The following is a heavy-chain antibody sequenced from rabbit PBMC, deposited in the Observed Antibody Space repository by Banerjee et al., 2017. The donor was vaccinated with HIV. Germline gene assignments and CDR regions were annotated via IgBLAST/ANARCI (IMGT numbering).Heavy chain of an antibody. CDR1: GFSFSSGYD. J-gene: IGHJ4*01. CDR2: IYAGGNDNT. CDR3: ARSAGYAMYGYAYFRL. V-gene: IGHV1S45*01. D-gene: IGHD6-1*01. Sequence: QEQLEESGGDLVKPEGSLALTCKASGFSFSSGYDMCWVRQAPGKGLEWIACIYAGGNDNTAYASWAKGRFTISKSTSLNTVTLQMTSLTAADTATYFCARSAGYAMYGYAYFRLWGPGTLVTVS.